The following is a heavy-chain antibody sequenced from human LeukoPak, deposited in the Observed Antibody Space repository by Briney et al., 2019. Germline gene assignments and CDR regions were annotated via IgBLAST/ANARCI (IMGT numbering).Heavy chain of an antibody. J-gene: IGHJ5*02. D-gene: IGHD2-2*01. CDR3: ARHIGFCSSTTCQARFDP. V-gene: IGHV4-34*01. CDR1: GGSFNGYY. Sequence: PSETLSLTCAVYGGSFNGYYWTWIRQTPRKGLEWIGEINHSGSTKYNPSLKSRLTISVDTSKNQFSLKLSSVTAADTAVYYCARHIGFCSSTTCQARFDPWGQGTLVTVSS. CDR2: INHSGST.